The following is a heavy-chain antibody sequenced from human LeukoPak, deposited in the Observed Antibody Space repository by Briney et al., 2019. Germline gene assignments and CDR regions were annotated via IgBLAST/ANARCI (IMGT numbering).Heavy chain of an antibody. CDR3: AREYFGKKDLHY. CDR2: LFSSGGAM. J-gene: IGHJ4*02. CDR1: GFVFNSYI. Sequence: PGGSLSLSCIASGFVFNSYIFNWVRQAGGKGLEWVSFLFSSGGAMFYADAVKGRFTISRDNDKSALYLQMNGLRAEDTALYYCAREYFGKKDLHYWLQGTLVTVSS. D-gene: IGHD2/OR15-2a*01. V-gene: IGHV3-21*01.